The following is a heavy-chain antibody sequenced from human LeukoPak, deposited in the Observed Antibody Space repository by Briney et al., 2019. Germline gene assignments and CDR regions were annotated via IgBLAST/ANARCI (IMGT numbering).Heavy chain of an antibody. J-gene: IGHJ4*02. CDR3: ARGVEYSSSSSGY. D-gene: IGHD6-6*01. CDR1: GGSISSGSYY. CDR2: IYTSGST. V-gene: IGHV4-61*02. Sequence: SETLSLTCTVSGGSISSGSYYWSWIRQPAGKGLEWIGRIYTSGSTNYNPSLKSRVTISVDTSKNQFSPKLSSVTAADTAVYYCARGVEYSSSSSGYWGQGTLVTVSS.